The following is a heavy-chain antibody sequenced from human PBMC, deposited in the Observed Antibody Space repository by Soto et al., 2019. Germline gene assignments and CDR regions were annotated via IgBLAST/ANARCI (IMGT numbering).Heavy chain of an antibody. D-gene: IGHD5-12*01. CDR2: IYSGGKT. Sequence: HPGGSLRLSCAASGFTVSSNYMGWVRQAPGKGLEWVSVIYSGGKTDHADSVKGRFTSSRDNSKRTVYLQMNSLRAEDTGVYYCARARDGYNFLYEPTWGQGTLVTVSS. CDR3: ARARDGYNFLYEPT. V-gene: IGHV3-53*01. J-gene: IGHJ4*02. CDR1: GFTVSSNY.